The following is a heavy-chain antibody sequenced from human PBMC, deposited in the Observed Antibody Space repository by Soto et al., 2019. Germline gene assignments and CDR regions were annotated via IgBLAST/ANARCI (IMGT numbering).Heavy chain of an antibody. CDR1: GGSISSGDYY. CDR2: IYYSGST. J-gene: IGHJ4*02. Sequence: QVQLQESGPGLVKPSQTLSLTCTVSGGSISSGDYYWSWIRQPPGKGLEWIGYIYYSGSTYYNPSLQSRVTISVDTSTNQFSLKLSSVTDADTVVYYCASLYYDFWSGYYAHWGQGTLVTVSS. CDR3: ASLYYDFWSGYYAH. V-gene: IGHV4-30-4*01. D-gene: IGHD3-3*01.